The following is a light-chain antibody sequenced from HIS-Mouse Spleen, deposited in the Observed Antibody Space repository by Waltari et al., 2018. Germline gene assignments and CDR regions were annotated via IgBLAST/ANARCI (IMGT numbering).Light chain of an antibody. V-gene: IGLV3-10*01. J-gene: IGLJ2*01. CDR2: EDS. Sequence: SYELTQPPSVSVSPGQTARITCSGDASPKKSAYWYQQKSGQAPVLVSYEDSKRPSGIPERFSGSSSGTMATLTISGAQVEDEADYYCYTTDSSGNHRVFGGGTKLTVL. CDR1: ASPKKS. CDR3: YTTDSSGNHRV.